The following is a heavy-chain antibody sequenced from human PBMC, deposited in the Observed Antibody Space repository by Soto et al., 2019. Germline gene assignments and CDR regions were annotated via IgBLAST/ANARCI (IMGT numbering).Heavy chain of an antibody. CDR1: GGTFSSYT. CDR3: AIGGGCSGGSCYSDYYYYYMDV. J-gene: IGHJ6*03. CDR2: IIPILGIA. V-gene: IGHV1-69*02. D-gene: IGHD2-15*01. Sequence: ASVKVSCKASGGTFSSYTISWVRQAPGQGLEWMGRIIPILGIANYAQKIQGRVTITADKSTSTAYMELSSLRSEDTAVYYCAIGGGCSGGSCYSDYYYYYMDVWGKGTTVTVSS.